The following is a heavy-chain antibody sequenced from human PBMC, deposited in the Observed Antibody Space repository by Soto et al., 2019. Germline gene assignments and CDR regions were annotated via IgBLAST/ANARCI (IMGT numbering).Heavy chain of an antibody. CDR1: GGTFSIYA. CDR2: IIPFFGTT. CDR3: AEGSADVSVDS. V-gene: IGHV1-69*12. D-gene: IGHD3-10*01. J-gene: IGHJ4*02. Sequence: QVQLVQSGAEVKKPGSSVKVSCKASGGTFSIYAITWVRQAPGQGLEWMGGIIPFFGTTNSAQKFQGRVTITGTEPRGTAYMGRGGWTPEARAVYYGAEGSADVSVDSWGQGTWVPSPQ.